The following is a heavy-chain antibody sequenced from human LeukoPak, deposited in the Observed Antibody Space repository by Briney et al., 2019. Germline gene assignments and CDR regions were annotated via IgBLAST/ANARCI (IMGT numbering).Heavy chain of an antibody. V-gene: IGHV4-34*01. CDR2: INHSGST. CDR3: ATADTAMAKAFDY. J-gene: IGHJ4*02. Sequence: PSETLSLTCAVYGGSSSGYYWSWIRQPPGKGLEWIGEINHSGSTNYNPSLKSRVTISVDTSKNQFSLKLSSVTAADTAVYYCATADTAMAKAFDYWGQGTLVTVSS. D-gene: IGHD5-18*01. CDR1: GGSSSGYY.